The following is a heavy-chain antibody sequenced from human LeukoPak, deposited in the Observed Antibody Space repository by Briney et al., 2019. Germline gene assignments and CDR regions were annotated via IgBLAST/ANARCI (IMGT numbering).Heavy chain of an antibody. J-gene: IGHJ4*02. Sequence: PSETLSLTCTVSGGSISSYYWSWIRQPPGQGLEWIGYIYYYGSTNYNPSLKSRVTISVDTSTNQFSLKLSSVTAADTAVYYGARGGYYDSSGYWYYWGQGTLVTVSS. D-gene: IGHD3-22*01. CDR3: ARGGYYDSSGYWYY. CDR2: IYYYGST. CDR1: GGSISSYY. V-gene: IGHV4-59*01.